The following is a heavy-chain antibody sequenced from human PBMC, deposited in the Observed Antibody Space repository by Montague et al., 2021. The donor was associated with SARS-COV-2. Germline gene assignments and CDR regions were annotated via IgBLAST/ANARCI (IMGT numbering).Heavy chain of an antibody. CDR3: ARPLVRGVPKAFDI. CDR2: IYYSGTT. V-gene: IGHV4-39*01. CDR1: GGSITRNYY. Sequence: SETLSLTCTVPGGSITRNYYWGWIRQPPGKGLEWVGNIYYSGTTXXNPXXXSRVTISVDASKNQFSLNLTSGTAADTAVYYCARPLVRGVPKAFDIWGQGALVIVSS. J-gene: IGHJ3*02. D-gene: IGHD3-10*01.